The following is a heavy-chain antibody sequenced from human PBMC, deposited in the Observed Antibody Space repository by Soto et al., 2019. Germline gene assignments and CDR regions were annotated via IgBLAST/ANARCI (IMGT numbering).Heavy chain of an antibody. D-gene: IGHD1-1*01. V-gene: IGHV4-59*01. Sequence: QVQLQESGPGLVKPSEPLSLTCTVSGGSISSYYWSWIRQPPGKGLEWIGYIYYSGSTNYNPSLRSRVTISVDTSKNQFALELSSVTAADTAVYYCARVEQDYFDYWGQGTLVTVSS. CDR2: IYYSGST. J-gene: IGHJ4*02. CDR1: GGSISSYY. CDR3: ARVEQDYFDY.